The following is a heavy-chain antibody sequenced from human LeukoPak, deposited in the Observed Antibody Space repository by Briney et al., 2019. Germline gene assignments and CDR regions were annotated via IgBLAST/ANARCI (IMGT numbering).Heavy chain of an antibody. J-gene: IGHJ3*02. Sequence: GASVKVSCKASGYTFTSYYVHWVRQAPGQGLEWMGIINPSGGSTSYAQKFQGRVTMTRDTSTSTVYMKLSSLRSEDTAVYYCAREAAMEAFDIWGQGTMVTVSS. CDR2: INPSGGST. D-gene: IGHD5-18*01. CDR1: GYTFTSYY. V-gene: IGHV1-46*01. CDR3: AREAAMEAFDI.